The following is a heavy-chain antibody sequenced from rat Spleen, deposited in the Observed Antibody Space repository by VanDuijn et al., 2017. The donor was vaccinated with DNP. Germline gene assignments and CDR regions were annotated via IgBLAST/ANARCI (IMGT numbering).Heavy chain of an antibody. D-gene: IGHD1-11*01. J-gene: IGHJ4*01. CDR3: TRQGYPGLKSMDA. CDR2: ISPDGHIT. V-gene: IGHV5-22*01. Sequence: EVQLVESGGGLVQPGRSMKLSCAASGFTFSDYSMAWVLQAPTKGLEWVASISPDGHITYYRDSVKGRFTISRDNAKSTLYLQMNSLRSEDTATYYCTRQGYPGLKSMDAWGQGTSVTVSS. CDR1: GFTFSDYS.